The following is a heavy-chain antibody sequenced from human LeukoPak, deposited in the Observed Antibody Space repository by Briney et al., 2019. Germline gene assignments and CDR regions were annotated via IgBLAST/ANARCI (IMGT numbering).Heavy chain of an antibody. CDR1: GFTFSNAW. D-gene: IGHD3-22*01. CDR2: IRSNSDGGAI. V-gene: IGHV3-15*07. Sequence: PGGSLRLSCATSGFTFSNAWMNWVRQAPGKGLEWVGRIRSNSDGGAIDYAAPVKGRFTLSRDDSKTTLYLQMNSLQTEDTAVYYCATDFYDSTWGQGTLVTVSS. J-gene: IGHJ5*02. CDR3: ATDFYDST.